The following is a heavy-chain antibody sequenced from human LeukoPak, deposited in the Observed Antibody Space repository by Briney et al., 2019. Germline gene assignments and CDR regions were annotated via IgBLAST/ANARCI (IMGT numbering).Heavy chain of an antibody. CDR2: IYYSGRT. CDR3: ARSLSQKNWFDP. V-gene: IGHV4-59*01. Sequence: SETLSLTCTVSGGSISSYYWSWIRQPPGKGLEWIGYIYYSGRTNYNPSLKSRVTISVDTSKNQFSLKLSSVTAADTAVYYCARSLSQKNWFDPWGQGTLVTVSS. J-gene: IGHJ5*02. CDR1: GGSISSYY.